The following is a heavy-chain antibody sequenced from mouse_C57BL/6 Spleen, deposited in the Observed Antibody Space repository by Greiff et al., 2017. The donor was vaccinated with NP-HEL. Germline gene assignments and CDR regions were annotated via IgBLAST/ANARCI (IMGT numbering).Heavy chain of an antibody. CDR3: ARVGITTVVAPFDY. CDR1: GFTFSSYA. CDR2: ISDGGSYT. D-gene: IGHD1-1*01. J-gene: IGHJ2*01. V-gene: IGHV5-4*03. Sequence: EVKVVESGGGLVKPGGSLKLSCAASGFTFSSYAMSWVRQTPEKRLEWVATISDGGSYTYYPDNVKGRFTISRDNAKNNLYLQMSHLKSEDTAMYYCARVGITTVVAPFDYWGQGTTLTVSS.